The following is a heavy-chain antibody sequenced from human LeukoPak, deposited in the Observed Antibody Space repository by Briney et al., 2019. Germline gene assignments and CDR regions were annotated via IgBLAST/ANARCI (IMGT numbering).Heavy chain of an antibody. D-gene: IGHD3-10*01. J-gene: IGHJ5*02. V-gene: IGHV4-39*01. CDR1: GGSISSSSYY. CDR3: ARVTMVRGVSYNWFDP. CDR2: IYYSGST. Sequence: SETLSLTCTVSGGSISSSSYYWGWIRQPPGKGVEWIGSIYYSGSTYYNPSLKSRVTISVDTSKNQFSLKLSSVTAADTAVYYCARVTMVRGVSYNWFDPWGQGTLVTVSS.